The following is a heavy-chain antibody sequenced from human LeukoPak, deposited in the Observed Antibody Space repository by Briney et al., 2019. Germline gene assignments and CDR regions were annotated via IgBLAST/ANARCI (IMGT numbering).Heavy chain of an antibody. Sequence: SQTLSLTCEVSGDSLSSGGYSWSWIRQPPGKGLEWIGYIRYSGGTYYNPSLKSRLTMSVEASKTQFSLKLSSVTAADTAVYYCARSRVSYYYDSSGHPKESNYFDYWGQGTLVTVSS. CDR2: IRYSGGT. D-gene: IGHD3-22*01. V-gene: IGHV4-30-4*07. CDR3: ARSRVSYYYDSSGHPKESNYFDY. CDR1: GDSLSSGGYS. J-gene: IGHJ4*02.